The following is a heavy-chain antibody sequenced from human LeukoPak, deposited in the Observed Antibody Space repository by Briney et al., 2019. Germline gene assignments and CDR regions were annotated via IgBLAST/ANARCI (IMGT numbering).Heavy chain of an antibody. CDR2: INPSGGST. J-gene: IGHJ6*03. V-gene: IGHV1-46*01. CDR3: ARGELSDPYYYYYMDV. CDR1: GYTFTSYY. Sequence: GASVKVSCKASGYTFTSYYMHWVRQAPGQGLEWMGIINPSGGSTSYAQKFQGRVTMTRDMSTSTVYMELSSLRSEDTAVYYCARGELSDPYYYYYMDVWGKGTTVTISS. D-gene: IGHD3-16*02.